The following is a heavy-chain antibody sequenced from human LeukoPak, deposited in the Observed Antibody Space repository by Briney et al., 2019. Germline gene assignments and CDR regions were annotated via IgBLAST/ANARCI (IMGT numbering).Heavy chain of an antibody. D-gene: IGHD3-10*01. V-gene: IGHV3-15*01. CDR3: TTITMIREHEDY. Sequence: GSLRLSCAASGFTFSKAWMSWVRQAPGKGLEWVGRIKSRTDGGTTDYGAPVKGRFTISRDDSKNTLSLQMNSLKIEDTAVYYCTTITMIREHEDYWGQGTLVTVSS. J-gene: IGHJ4*02. CDR1: GFTFSKAW. CDR2: IKSRTDGGTT.